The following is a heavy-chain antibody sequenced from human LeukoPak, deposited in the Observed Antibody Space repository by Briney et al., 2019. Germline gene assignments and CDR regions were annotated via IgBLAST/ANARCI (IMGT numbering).Heavy chain of an antibody. Sequence: PGGSLRLSCAASGFTFRNYQMNWVRQAPGKGLEWVSYIGNIISTTHYADSVRGRFTVSRDDAKSSLYLQMSSLRVEDTAVYYCARTAYDLRGQSLVPGLDSWGQGTLVTVS. CDR2: IGNIISTT. D-gene: IGHD6-19*01. J-gene: IGHJ4*02. CDR1: GFTFRNYQ. V-gene: IGHV3-48*03. CDR3: ARTAYDLRGQSLVPGLDS.